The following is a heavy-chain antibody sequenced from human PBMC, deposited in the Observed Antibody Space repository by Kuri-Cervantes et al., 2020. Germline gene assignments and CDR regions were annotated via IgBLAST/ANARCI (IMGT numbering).Heavy chain of an antibody. CDR2: VYYSGAT. V-gene: IGHV4-39*01. CDR3: ARHEGYYVWD. CDR1: GGSISSSSYY. Sequence: ESLKISCTVSGGSISSSSYYWGWIRQPPGKGLEWIGNVYYSGATYYNPSLKSRVTISVHTSRNQFSLRLSSVTAADTAVYYCARHEGYYVWDWGQGTLVTVSS. D-gene: IGHD3-16*01. J-gene: IGHJ4*02.